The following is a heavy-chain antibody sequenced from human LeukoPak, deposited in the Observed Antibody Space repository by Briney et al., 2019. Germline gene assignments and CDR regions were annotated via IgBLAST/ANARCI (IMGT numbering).Heavy chain of an antibody. J-gene: IGHJ6*03. Sequence: ASVKVSCKVSGYTLTESSMHWVRQAPGKGLEWMGHFDPEDGETIYAQKFQGRVTMTEDTSTDTAYMELSSLRSDDTAVYYCARAVDTAMAGYYYYMDVWGKGTTVTVSS. D-gene: IGHD5-18*01. V-gene: IGHV1-24*01. CDR1: GYTLTESS. CDR3: ARAVDTAMAGYYYYMDV. CDR2: FDPEDGET.